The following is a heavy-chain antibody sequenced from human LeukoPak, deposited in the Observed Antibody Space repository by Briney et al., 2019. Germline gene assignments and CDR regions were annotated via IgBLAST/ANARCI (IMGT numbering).Heavy chain of an antibody. CDR2: LYFSGST. Sequence: SETLSLTCTVSGGSISSSVFYWGWIRQPPGKGLEWIGSLYFSGSTYYNPSLKSRVTMSVDTSKNQFSLKLSSATAADTAVYYCARQGYWSGYFVFDYWGQGTLVTVSS. CDR3: ARQGYWSGYFVFDY. D-gene: IGHD3-3*01. J-gene: IGHJ4*02. CDR1: GGSISSSVFY. V-gene: IGHV4-39*01.